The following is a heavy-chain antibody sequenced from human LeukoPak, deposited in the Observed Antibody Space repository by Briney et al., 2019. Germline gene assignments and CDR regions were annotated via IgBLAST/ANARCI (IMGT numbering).Heavy chain of an antibody. D-gene: IGHD5-24*01. CDR3: ARAGPRRDGYNADY. CDR1: GDSIKNFY. CDR2: LYYSGST. V-gene: IGHV4-59*01. Sequence: SETLSLTCTVSGDSIKNFYWSWIRQPPGKGLEWIGYLYYSGSTNSNPSLKSRVTMSVDTSKSQFSLKLRSVTAADTAVYYCARAGPRRDGYNADYWGQGTLVTVSS. J-gene: IGHJ4*02.